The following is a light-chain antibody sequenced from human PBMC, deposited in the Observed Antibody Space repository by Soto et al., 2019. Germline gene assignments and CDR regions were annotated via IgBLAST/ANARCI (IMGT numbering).Light chain of an antibody. CDR3: QQRSDWPWT. V-gene: IGKV3D-20*02. J-gene: IGKJ1*01. CDR1: QSVSSSY. Sequence: GLTQSPGTLSLSPGERATLSCRASQSVSSSYLAWYQQKPGQAPRLLVYDVSNRATGIPARFSGGGSGTDFTLTISNLEPEDFAVYYCQQRSDWPWTFGQGTKVAI. CDR2: DVS.